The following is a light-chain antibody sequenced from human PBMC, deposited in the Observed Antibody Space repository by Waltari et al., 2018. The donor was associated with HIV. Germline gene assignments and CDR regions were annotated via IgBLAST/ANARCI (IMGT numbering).Light chain of an antibody. CDR2: NTS. CDR1: QGVGFY. CDR3: HQRAQWPIT. J-gene: IGKJ5*01. V-gene: IGKV3-11*01. Sequence: EIILTQSPATLSLSPGDRATLSCRASQGVGFYLAWYQQRPGQAPRLLIYNTSYSAAGIPTRFSGSGSKTDFTLSISDLEPDDSAVYYCHQRAQWPITFGQGTRLDIK.